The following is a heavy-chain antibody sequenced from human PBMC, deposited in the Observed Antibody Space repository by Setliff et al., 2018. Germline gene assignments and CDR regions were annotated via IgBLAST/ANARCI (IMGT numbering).Heavy chain of an antibody. Sequence: GGSLRLSCGASGFTFSTHAMHWVRQAPGKGLEWVAMIWSDGNNQFYPGSVKGRFTVSRDNSKNMVYLQMDNLRVDDTAVYYCAKPLPRVPPYASGSSWTYRNDAFDIWGQGTMVTVSS. J-gene: IGHJ3*02. D-gene: IGHD3-10*01. CDR3: AKPLPRVPPYASGSSWTYRNDAFDI. CDR1: GFTFSTHA. V-gene: IGHV3-33*06. CDR2: IWSDGNNQ.